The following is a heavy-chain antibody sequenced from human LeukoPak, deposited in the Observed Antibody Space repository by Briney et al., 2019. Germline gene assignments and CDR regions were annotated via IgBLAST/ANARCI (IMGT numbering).Heavy chain of an antibody. CDR1: GFTFSSYS. V-gene: IGHV3-21*01. J-gene: IGHJ6*02. D-gene: IGHD1-26*01. CDR2: IISSSSYI. CDR3: ARDLVGATTYYYYGMDV. Sequence: GGSLRLSCAASGFTFSSYSMNWVRQAPGKGLEWVSSIISSSSYIYYADSVKGRFTISRDNAKNSLYLQMNSLRAEDTAVYYCARDLVGATTYYYYGMDVWGQGTTVTVSS.